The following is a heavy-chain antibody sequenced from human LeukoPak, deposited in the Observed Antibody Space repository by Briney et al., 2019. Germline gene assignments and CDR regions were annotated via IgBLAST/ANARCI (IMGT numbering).Heavy chain of an antibody. Sequence: PSETLSLACTVSGGSISSYYWSWIRQPPGEGLEWIGYIYYSGSTNYNPSLKSRVTISVGTSKNQFSLKLSSVTAADTAVYYCARVIAARSDAFDIWGQGTMVTVSS. CDR2: IYYSGST. D-gene: IGHD6-6*01. J-gene: IGHJ3*02. CDR3: ARVIAARSDAFDI. V-gene: IGHV4-59*01. CDR1: GGSISSYY.